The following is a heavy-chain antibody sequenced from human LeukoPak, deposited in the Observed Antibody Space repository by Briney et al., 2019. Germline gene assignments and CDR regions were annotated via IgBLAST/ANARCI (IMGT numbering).Heavy chain of an antibody. CDR1: GFTFSSNG. J-gene: IGHJ5*02. D-gene: IGHD6-13*01. Sequence: GGSLRLSCAASGFTFSSNGMSWVRQAPGKGLEWVSTISDSGGGAYYADSVKGRFTISRDSSRSTLYLQMHSLRAEDTAVYYCAKDRPYISSWYGCSTPWGQGTLVTVSS. CDR3: AKDRPYISSWYGCSTP. V-gene: IGHV3-23*01. CDR2: ISDSGGGA.